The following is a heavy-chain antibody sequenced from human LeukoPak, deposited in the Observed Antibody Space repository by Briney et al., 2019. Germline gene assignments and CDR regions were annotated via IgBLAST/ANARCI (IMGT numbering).Heavy chain of an antibody. V-gene: IGHV6-1*01. J-gene: IGHJ4*02. CDR2: AYYRSKWYN. Sequence: SQTLSLTCAISGDSVSSNSAAWNWIRQSPSRGLEWLGRAYYRSKWYNDYALSVKSRITINPDTSKNQFSLQLNSVTPEDTAVYYCARDQDYVWGSSHIDYWGQGTLVTVSS. CDR3: ARDQDYVWGSSHIDY. D-gene: IGHD3-16*01. CDR1: GDSVSSNSAA.